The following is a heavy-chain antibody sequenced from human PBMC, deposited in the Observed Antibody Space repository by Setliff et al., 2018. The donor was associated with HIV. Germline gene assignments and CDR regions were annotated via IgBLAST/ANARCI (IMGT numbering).Heavy chain of an antibody. D-gene: IGHD3-22*01. V-gene: IGHV4-4*09. CDR2: IFSSGST. Sequence: PSETLSLTCTVSGDSISSYSWNWIRQSPGGGLEWIGFIFSSGSTKYNPSLKSRVTISVDTSKNQFSLKLSSVTAADTAVYYCARGLSFYDPGGFDYWGQGTLVTVSS. CDR1: GDSISSYS. J-gene: IGHJ4*02. CDR3: ARGLSFYDPGGFDY.